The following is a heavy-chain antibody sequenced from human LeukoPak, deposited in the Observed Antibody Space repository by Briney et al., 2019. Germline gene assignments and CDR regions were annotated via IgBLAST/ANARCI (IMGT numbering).Heavy chain of an antibody. Sequence: PGWSLRLSCASSGFTFSAYHMNWVRQAPGKGLEWISFISSDSGTIYYADSVKGRFTISRNNAANSLYLQMNNLRDEDTAVYYCARRDPFDYWGQGTMVTVSS. V-gene: IGHV3-48*02. CDR2: ISSDSGTI. CDR3: ARRDPFDY. CDR1: GFTFSAYH. J-gene: IGHJ4*02.